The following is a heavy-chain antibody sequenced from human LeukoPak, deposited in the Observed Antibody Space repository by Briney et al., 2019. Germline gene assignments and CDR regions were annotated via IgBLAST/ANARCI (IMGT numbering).Heavy chain of an antibody. V-gene: IGHV3-9*01. Sequence: GGSLRLSCAVSGFTFDDYAMHWVRQVPGKGLEWVSGINWNSDSIGYADSVKGRFTTSRDNAKNSLYLQMNSLRAEDTAVYYCARVEASGYDYGAFDYWGQGTLVTVSS. J-gene: IGHJ4*02. CDR2: INWNSDSI. CDR1: GFTFDDYA. D-gene: IGHD5-12*01. CDR3: ARVEASGYDYGAFDY.